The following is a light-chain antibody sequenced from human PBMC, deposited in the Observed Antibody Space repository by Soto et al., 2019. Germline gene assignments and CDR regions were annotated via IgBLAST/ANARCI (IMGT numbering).Light chain of an antibody. CDR2: AAS. Sequence: EIVLTQSPGTLSLSPGERATLSCRASQSVSSSYLAWYQQQPGQAPRLLIYAASSRATGIPDRFSGSGSGTDFTLTISRLEPEDFAVYYCQHYGSSPSWTFGQGTKVEIK. V-gene: IGKV3-20*01. J-gene: IGKJ1*01. CDR3: QHYGSSPSWT. CDR1: QSVSSSY.